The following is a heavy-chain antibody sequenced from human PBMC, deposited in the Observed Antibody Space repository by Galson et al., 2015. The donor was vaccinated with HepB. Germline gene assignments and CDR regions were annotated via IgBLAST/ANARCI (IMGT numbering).Heavy chain of an antibody. CDR2: IIPILGIA. V-gene: IGHV1-69*02. Sequence: SVKVSCKASGGTFSSYTISWVRQAPGQGLEWMGRIIPILGIANYAQKFQGRVTITADKSTSTAYMELSSLRSEDTAVYYCARGGRITMVRGVISHDAFDIWGQGTMVTVSS. D-gene: IGHD3-10*01. CDR1: GGTFSSYT. CDR3: ARGGRITMVRGVISHDAFDI. J-gene: IGHJ3*02.